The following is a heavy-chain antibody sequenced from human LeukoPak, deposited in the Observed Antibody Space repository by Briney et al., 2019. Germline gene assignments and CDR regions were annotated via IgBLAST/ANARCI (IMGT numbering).Heavy chain of an antibody. CDR1: GFTFSRYW. D-gene: IGHD2-15*01. CDR3: ARIGYTSSSNDY. Sequence: GGSLRLSCAASGFTFSRYWMSWVRQAPGKGLEWVANIKQDGSVIYYVDSVKGRFTLSRDNAKNSLSLQMNSLRVEDTAVYYCARIGYTSSSNDYWGQGTLVTVSS. J-gene: IGHJ4*02. CDR2: IKQDGSVI. V-gene: IGHV3-7*01.